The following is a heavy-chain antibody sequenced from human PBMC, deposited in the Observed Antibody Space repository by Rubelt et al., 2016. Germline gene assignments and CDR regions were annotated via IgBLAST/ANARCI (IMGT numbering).Heavy chain of an antibody. CDR1: GYTFTSYG. CDR3: ASRSRGVIIGGYYYYYGMDV. Sequence: QVQLVQSGAEVKKPGASVKVSCKASGYTFTSYGISWVRQAPGQGLEWMGWISAYNGNTNYAQKLQGRVTMTTDTSTSTAYMELRSLRSDDTAVYYCASRSRGVIIGGYYYYYGMDVWGQGTTVTVSS. D-gene: IGHD3-10*01. CDR2: ISAYNGNT. J-gene: IGHJ6*02. V-gene: IGHV1-18*01.